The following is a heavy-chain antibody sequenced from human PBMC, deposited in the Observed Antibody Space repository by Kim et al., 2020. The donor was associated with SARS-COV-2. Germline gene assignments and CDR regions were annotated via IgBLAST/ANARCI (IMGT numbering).Heavy chain of an antibody. J-gene: IGHJ6*02. CDR2: ISYDGSNK. Sequence: GGSLRLSCAASGFTFSSYGMHWVRQAPGKGLEWVAVISYDGSNKYYADSVKGRFTISRDNSKNTLYLQMNSLRAEDTAVYYCAKDPGPYGGTVVGYYYYYYGMTSGAKGPRSPSP. D-gene: IGHD4-17*01. V-gene: IGHV3-30*18. CDR3: AKDPGPYGGTVVGYYYYYYGMTS. CDR1: GFTFSSYG.